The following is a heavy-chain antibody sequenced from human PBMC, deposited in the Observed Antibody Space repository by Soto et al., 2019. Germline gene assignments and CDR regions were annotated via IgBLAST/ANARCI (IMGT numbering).Heavy chain of an antibody. J-gene: IGHJ4*02. Sequence: SETLSLTCTVSGGSISSGGYYWSWIRQHPGKGLEWIGYIYYSGSTYYNPSLKSRVTISVDTSKNQFSLKLSSVTAADTAVYYCARSYDSSGYYSHYWGQGTLVTVSS. CDR3: ARSYDSSGYYSHY. D-gene: IGHD3-22*01. V-gene: IGHV4-31*03. CDR2: IYYSGST. CDR1: GGSISSGGYY.